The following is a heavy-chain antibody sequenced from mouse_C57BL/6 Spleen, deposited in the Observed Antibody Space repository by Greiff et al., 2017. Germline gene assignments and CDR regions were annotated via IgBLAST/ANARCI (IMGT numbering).Heavy chain of an antibody. V-gene: IGHV1-9*01. CDR1: GYTFTGYW. CDR3: AKITTVVATHYYAMDY. J-gene: IGHJ4*01. Sequence: VQRVESGAELMKPGASVKLSCKATGYTFTGYWIEWVKQRPGHGLEWIGEILPGSGSTNYNEKFKGKATFTADTSSNTAYMQLSSLTTEDSAIYYCAKITTVVATHYYAMDYWGQGTSVTVSS. D-gene: IGHD1-1*01. CDR2: ILPGSGST.